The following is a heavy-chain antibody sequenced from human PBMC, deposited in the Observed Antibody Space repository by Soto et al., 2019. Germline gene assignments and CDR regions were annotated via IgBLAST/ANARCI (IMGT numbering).Heavy chain of an antibody. J-gene: IGHJ6*02. D-gene: IGHD6-13*01. Sequence: GASVKVSCKASGGTFSSYAISWVRQAPGQGLEWMGGIIPIFGTANYAQKFQGRVTITADESTSTAYMELSSLRSEDTAVYYCARMRRDSSSWYQGPYYYYYYGMDVWGQGTTVTVS. V-gene: IGHV1-69*13. CDR1: GGTFSSYA. CDR3: ARMRRDSSSWYQGPYYYYYYGMDV. CDR2: IIPIFGTA.